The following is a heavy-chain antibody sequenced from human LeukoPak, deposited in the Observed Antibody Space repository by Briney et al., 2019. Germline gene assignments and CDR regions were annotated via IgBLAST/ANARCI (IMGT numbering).Heavy chain of an antibody. J-gene: IGHJ4*02. CDR3: ARSRRGTTALFDY. CDR1: GFTFDDYG. Sequence: GGSLRLSCAASGFTFDDYGMSWVRQAQGKGLEWVSGINWNGGSTGYADSVKGRFTISRDNAKNSLYLQMNSLRAEDTALYYCARSRRGTTALFDYWAKGNLVTVSS. V-gene: IGHV3-20*04. CDR2: INWNGGST. D-gene: IGHD1-1*01.